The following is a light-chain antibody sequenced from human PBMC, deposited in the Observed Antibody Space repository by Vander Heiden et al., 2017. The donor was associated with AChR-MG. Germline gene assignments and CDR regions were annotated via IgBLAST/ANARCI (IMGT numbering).Light chain of an antibody. CDR1: SLRSYY. CDR2: GKN. CDR3: NSRDSSGNFYV. J-gene: IGLJ1*01. V-gene: IGLV3-19*01. Sequence: SSELTQDPAVSVALGQTVRITCQGNSLRSYYASWYQQKPGQDPVLVIYGKNNRPSGIPDRFSGSSSGNTASLTITGAQAEDEADYYCNSRDSSGNFYVFGTGTKVTVL.